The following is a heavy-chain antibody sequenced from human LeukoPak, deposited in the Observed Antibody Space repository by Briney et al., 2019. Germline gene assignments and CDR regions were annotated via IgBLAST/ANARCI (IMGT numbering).Heavy chain of an antibody. Sequence: ASVKVSCTSSGYTFTSYDINWVRQAIGQGLEWMGWMNPNSGNTGYAQNFQGRVTTTRNNSISTAYMEQSSLRSEDTTVYYCSRFRRNWFDPWGQGTLVTVSS. CDR2: MNPNSGNT. V-gene: IGHV1-8*03. D-gene: IGHD3-10*01. CDR3: SRFRRNWFDP. CDR1: GYTFTSYD. J-gene: IGHJ5*02.